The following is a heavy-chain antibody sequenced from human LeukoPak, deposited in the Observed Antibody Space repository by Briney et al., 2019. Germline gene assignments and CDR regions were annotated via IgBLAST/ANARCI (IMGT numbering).Heavy chain of an antibody. Sequence: AXGXGLEWVSVIYSGGSTYYADSVKGRFTISRDNSKNTLYLQMNSLRAEDTAVYYCARGNPGDYWGQGTLVTVSS. D-gene: IGHD1-14*01. CDR3: ARGNPGDY. J-gene: IGHJ4*02. V-gene: IGHV3-53*01. CDR2: IYSGGST.